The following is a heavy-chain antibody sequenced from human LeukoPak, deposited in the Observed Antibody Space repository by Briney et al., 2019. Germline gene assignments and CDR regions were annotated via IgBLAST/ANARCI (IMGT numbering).Heavy chain of an antibody. J-gene: IGHJ4*02. CDR3: ARHLHTVMVKDNFDY. D-gene: IGHD5-18*01. Sequence: PSETLSLTCTVSGGSISGYYWTWIRQPPGKGLEWIAYIYYGVSTNYNPSLKSRVTISVDTSTNQFSLKLSSVTAADTAVSYCARHLHTVMVKDNFDYWGQGTLVTVSS. CDR1: GGSISGYY. CDR2: IYYGVST. V-gene: IGHV4-59*08.